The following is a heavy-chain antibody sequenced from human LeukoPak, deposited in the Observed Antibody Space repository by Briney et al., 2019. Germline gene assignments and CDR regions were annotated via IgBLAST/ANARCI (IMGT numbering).Heavy chain of an antibody. Sequence: GGSLRLSCAASEFTFSSDSMNWVRQAPGKGLEGVSSISSSSSYIYYADSVKGRFTISRDNAKNSLYLQMNSLRAEDTAVYYCARDIGAKLELPGYYYYYMDVWGKGTTVTVSS. CDR2: ISSSSSYI. J-gene: IGHJ6*03. CDR3: ARDIGAKLELPGYYYYYMDV. D-gene: IGHD1-7*01. V-gene: IGHV3-21*01. CDR1: EFTFSSDS.